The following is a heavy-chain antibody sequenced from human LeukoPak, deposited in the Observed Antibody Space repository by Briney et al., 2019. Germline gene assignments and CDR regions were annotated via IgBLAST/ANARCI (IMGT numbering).Heavy chain of an antibody. CDR2: INPSGGST. D-gene: IGHD2-2*01. CDR1: GYTFTSYY. J-gene: IGHJ4*02. Sequence: ASVKVSCKASGYTFTSYYMHWVRQAPGQGLEWMGIINPSGGSTSYAQKFQGRVTMTRDTSTSTVYMELSSLRSEDTAVYYCARDANIVVVPAAVYYFDYWGQGTLVTVSS. V-gene: IGHV1-46*01. CDR3: ARDANIVVVPAAVYYFDY.